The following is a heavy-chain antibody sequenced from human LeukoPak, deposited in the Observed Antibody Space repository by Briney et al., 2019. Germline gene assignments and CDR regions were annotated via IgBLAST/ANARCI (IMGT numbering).Heavy chain of an antibody. V-gene: IGHV3-23*01. J-gene: IGHJ4*02. CDR2: ISGSGTKT. Sequence: PGGSLRLSCAASGFTFSSDAMSWVRQDPGKGLEWVSGISGSGTKTYYADSVKGRFTISRDNSKNTLYVQMNSLRANDTAVYYCAKEVTSSGWPLAYWGQGALVTVSS. D-gene: IGHD6-19*01. CDR1: GFTFSSDA. CDR3: AKEVTSSGWPLAY.